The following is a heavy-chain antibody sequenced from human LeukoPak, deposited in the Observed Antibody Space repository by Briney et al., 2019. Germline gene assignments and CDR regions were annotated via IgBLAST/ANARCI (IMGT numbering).Heavy chain of an antibody. Sequence: ASVKVSCKASGYIFTGHYMHWVRQAPGQGLEWMGLINPSSGGTNYAQKFQGRITMTRDTSISTAYMELNRLRSDDTAVYYCARDRDYGSGIFDYWGQGTLVTVSS. V-gene: IGHV1-2*02. CDR1: GYIFTGHY. CDR2: INPSSGGT. CDR3: ARDRDYGSGIFDY. J-gene: IGHJ4*02. D-gene: IGHD3-10*01.